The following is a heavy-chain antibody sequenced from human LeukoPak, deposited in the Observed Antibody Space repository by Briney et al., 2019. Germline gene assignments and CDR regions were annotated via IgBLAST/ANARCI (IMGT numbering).Heavy chain of an antibody. V-gene: IGHV1-2*02. CDR1: GYTFTGYY. CDR3: VRQVAAAPSGGWTWFDP. J-gene: IGHJ5*02. Sequence: ASVKVSCKASGYTFTGYYMHWVRQAPGQGLEWMGWINPNSGGTNYAQKFQGRVTMTRDTSVSTAYMELSRLRSDDTAVYYCVRQVAAAPSGGWTWFDPWGQGTLVTVSS. CDR2: INPNSGGT. D-gene: IGHD6-13*01.